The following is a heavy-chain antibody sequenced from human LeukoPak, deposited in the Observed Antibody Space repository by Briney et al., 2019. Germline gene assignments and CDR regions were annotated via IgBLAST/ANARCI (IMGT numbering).Heavy chain of an antibody. CDR2: TRNKANSFTT. D-gene: IGHD1-26*01. V-gene: IGHV3-72*01. J-gene: IGHJ4*02. CDR1: GFTFSDHY. CDR3: ARWESGAPQE. Sequence: GGSLRLSCAASGFTFSDHYMDWVRQAPGKGLEWVGRTRNKANSFTTEYAASVKGRFTISRDDSKNSLYLQMNSLETEDTAVYYCARWESGAPQEWGQGTLVTVSS.